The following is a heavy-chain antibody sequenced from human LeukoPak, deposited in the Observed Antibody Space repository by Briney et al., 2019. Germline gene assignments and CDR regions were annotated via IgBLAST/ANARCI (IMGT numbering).Heavy chain of an antibody. J-gene: IGHJ4*02. Sequence: GGSLRLSCAASGFTFSSYGMHWVRQAPGKGLEWVAVIWYDGSNKYYADSVKGRFTISRDNSKNTLYLQMNSLRAEATAVYYCARDAYYYDSSGYSDYWGQGTLVTVS. D-gene: IGHD3-22*01. V-gene: IGHV3-33*01. CDR3: ARDAYYYDSSGYSDY. CDR2: IWYDGSNK. CDR1: GFTFSSYG.